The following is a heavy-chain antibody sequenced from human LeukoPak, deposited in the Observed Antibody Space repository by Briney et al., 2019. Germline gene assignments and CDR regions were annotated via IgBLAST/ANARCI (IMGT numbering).Heavy chain of an antibody. CDR3: ARGARFCSSTSCYRTYYMDV. CDR1: GGSLSGYY. Sequence: PSETLSLTCAVYGGSLSGYYWSWVRQPPGEGLEWIGEINHSGSTNYNASLKSRVTISVDTSQNQFSLKLTSVTAADTAMYYCARGARFCSSTSCYRTYYMDVWGKGTTVTVSS. J-gene: IGHJ6*03. D-gene: IGHD2-2*01. CDR2: INHSGST. V-gene: IGHV4-34*01.